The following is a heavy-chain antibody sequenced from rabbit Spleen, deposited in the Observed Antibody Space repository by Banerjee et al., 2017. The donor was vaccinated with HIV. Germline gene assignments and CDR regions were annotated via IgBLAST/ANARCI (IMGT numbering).Heavy chain of an antibody. D-gene: IGHD4-1*01. CDR3: ARGYSHSKDYRYGMDL. J-gene: IGHJ6*01. V-gene: IGHV1S40*01. Sequence: RQAPGKGLEWIACIELGSRGNTYYANWVISRFTISKTSSTTVTLQMTSLTAADTATYFCARGYSHSKDYRYGMDLWGPGTLVTVS. CDR2: IELGSRGNT.